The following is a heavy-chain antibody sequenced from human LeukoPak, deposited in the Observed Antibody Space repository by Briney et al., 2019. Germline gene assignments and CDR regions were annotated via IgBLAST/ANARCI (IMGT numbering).Heavy chain of an antibody. J-gene: IGHJ4*02. CDR2: IFGSGGSP. V-gene: IGHV3-23*01. D-gene: IGHD5-18*01. CDR1: GFTFGSHA. CDR3: GKTTVGYSSGQKPAWPVDF. Sequence: GGSLRLSCEASGFTFGSHAMYWVRQAPGKGLEWVAGIFGSGGSPHYADSVKGRFTISRDDPRNTVYLQINSLRDDDTAVYYCGKTTVGYSSGQKPAWPVDFWGQGTLVTVSP.